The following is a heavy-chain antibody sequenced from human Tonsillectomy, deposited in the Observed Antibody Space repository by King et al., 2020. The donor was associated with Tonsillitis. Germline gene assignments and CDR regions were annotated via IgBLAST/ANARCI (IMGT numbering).Heavy chain of an antibody. CDR1: GSTFSSFA. CDR2: ISASGRST. D-gene: IGHD3-10*01. J-gene: IGHJ3*01. Sequence: VQLVESGGGLVQPGGSLRLSCADSGSTFSSFAMSWVRQAPGKGLEWVSVISASGRSTYYVDSVKGRFTISRDNSKSTLYLQMSSLRAEDTAVYYSATGGMYGSGSPYDAFDVWGQGTMVTVSS. CDR3: ATGGMYGSGSPYDAFDV. V-gene: IGHV3-23*04.